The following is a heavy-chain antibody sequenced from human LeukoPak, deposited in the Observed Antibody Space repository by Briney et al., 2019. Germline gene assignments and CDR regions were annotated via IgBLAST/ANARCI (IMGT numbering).Heavy chain of an antibody. CDR3: ARLRGLGPSDDFDI. Sequence: SETLSLTCTVSGGSISSSSYYWGWIRQPPGKGLEWIGSIYYSGSTYYNPSLKSRVTISVDTSKNQFSLKLSSVTAADPAVYYCARLRGLGPSDDFDIWGQGTMVTVSS. V-gene: IGHV4-39*01. J-gene: IGHJ3*02. CDR2: IYYSGST. D-gene: IGHD2-15*01. CDR1: GGSISSSSYY.